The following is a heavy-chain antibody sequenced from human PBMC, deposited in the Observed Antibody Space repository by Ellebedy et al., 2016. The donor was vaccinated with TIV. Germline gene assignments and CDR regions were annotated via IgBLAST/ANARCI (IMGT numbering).Heavy chain of an antibody. V-gene: IGHV3-23*01. Sequence: GGSLRLSCAASGFTFSNYAMAWVRQAPGKGLEWVSSISGSGGSAYYADSVKGRSTISRDNAKNSLYLQMNSLRVEDTAVYYCARGSGWHYHWGQGTLVTVSS. CDR1: GFTFSNYA. D-gene: IGHD6-19*01. J-gene: IGHJ5*02. CDR3: ARGSGWHYH. CDR2: ISGSGGSA.